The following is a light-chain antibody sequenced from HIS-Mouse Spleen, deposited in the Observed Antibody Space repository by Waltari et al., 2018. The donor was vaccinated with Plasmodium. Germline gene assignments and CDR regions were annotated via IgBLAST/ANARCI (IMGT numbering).Light chain of an antibody. CDR2: QDS. V-gene: IGLV3-1*01. J-gene: IGLJ2*01. CDR3: QAWDSSTGV. CDR1: KLGDKY. Sequence: SYELTQPPSVSVSPGQTASITCSGDKLGDKYACWYQQKPGQSPGLVISQDSSRPPGIPERFSGSNSGNTATLTISGTQAMDEADYYCQAWDSSTGVFGGGTKLTVL.